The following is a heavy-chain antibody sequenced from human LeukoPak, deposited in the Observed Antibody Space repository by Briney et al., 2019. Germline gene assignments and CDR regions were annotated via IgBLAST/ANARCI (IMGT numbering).Heavy chain of an antibody. J-gene: IGHJ4*02. D-gene: IGHD1-14*01. V-gene: IGHV3-11*05. Sequence: AGSLRLACAASGFTFSAYYMSWIRHAQGKGLEWVSYISGSSTDTNYADSVKGRFIISRDNAKNALYLQMNRLRAEDTAVYYCARGDRVAGDWGQGTLVSVSS. CDR2: ISGSSTDT. CDR1: GFTFSAYY. CDR3: ARGDRVAGD.